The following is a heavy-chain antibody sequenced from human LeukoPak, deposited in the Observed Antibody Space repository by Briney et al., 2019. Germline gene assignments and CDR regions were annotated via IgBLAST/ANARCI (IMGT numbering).Heavy chain of an antibody. J-gene: IGHJ6*02. CDR1: GGSISSYY. D-gene: IGHD3-10*01. Sequence: SETLSLTCTVSGGSISSYYWSWIRQPPGKGLEWIGYIYYSGSTNYNPSLKSRVTISVDTSKNQFSLKLSSVTAADTAVYYCARLLMVRGVISYGMDVWGQGTTVTVSS. CDR3: ARLLMVRGVISYGMDV. V-gene: IGHV4-59*01. CDR2: IYYSGST.